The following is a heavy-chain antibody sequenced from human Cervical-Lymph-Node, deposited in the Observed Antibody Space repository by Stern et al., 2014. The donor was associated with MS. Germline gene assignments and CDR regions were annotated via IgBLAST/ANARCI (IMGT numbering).Heavy chain of an antibody. CDR1: GGSISSGGFY. CDR3: ARVSYDFWSGYYVFDY. Sequence: QVQLQESGPGLVKPSQTLSLTCTVSGGSISSGGFYWSRLRPHPGNGLEWIGYIYYSGSTYYNPSLKSRVNISVDTPKNQFSLKLSSVTAADTAVYYCARVSYDFWSGYYVFDYWGQGTLVTVSS. CDR2: IYYSGST. J-gene: IGHJ4*02. D-gene: IGHD3-3*01. V-gene: IGHV4-31*03.